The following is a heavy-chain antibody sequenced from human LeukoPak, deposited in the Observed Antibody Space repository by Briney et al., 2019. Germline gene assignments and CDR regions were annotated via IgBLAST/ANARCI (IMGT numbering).Heavy chain of an antibody. CDR2: FNSDGRST. D-gene: IGHD4-17*01. CDR1: GFTFSTYW. CDR3: ARGRYYLDS. Sequence: PGGSLRLSGAASGFTFSTYWMHWVRQAPGKGLVWVSRFNSDGRSTYYADSVKGRFTISRDNAKNTLYLQMNSLRAEDTAVYYCARGRYYLDSWGQGTLVTVSS. J-gene: IGHJ4*02. V-gene: IGHV3-74*01.